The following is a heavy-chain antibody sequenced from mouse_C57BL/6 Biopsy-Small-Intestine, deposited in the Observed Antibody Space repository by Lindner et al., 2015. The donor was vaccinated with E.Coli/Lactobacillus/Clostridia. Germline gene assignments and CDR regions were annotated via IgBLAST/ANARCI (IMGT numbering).Heavy chain of an antibody. CDR2: IDPANGNT. Sequence: VQLQESGAELVRPGASVKLSCTASGFNIKDDYMHWVKQRPEQGLEWIGRIDPANGNTKYAPKFQDKATITADTSSNTAYLQLSSLTSEDTAVYYCASYDYDYWYFDVWGAGTTVTASS. D-gene: IGHD2-4*01. CDR1: GFNIKDDY. J-gene: IGHJ1*01. CDR3: ASYDYDYWYFDV. V-gene: IGHV14-3*01.